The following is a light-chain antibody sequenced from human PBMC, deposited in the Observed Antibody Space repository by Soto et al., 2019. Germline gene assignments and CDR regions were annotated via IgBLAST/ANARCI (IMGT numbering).Light chain of an antibody. V-gene: IGLV2-23*01. Sequence: QSALPQPASVSGSPGQSITFSCTGTSSEAGNYNFVSWYQQHPGKAPKAIIYEDRTRPSGVSNRISGSKSGNTASLTISGLQAEDEADYYCCSYAGRSTAGVFGGGTKVTVL. CDR3: CSYAGRSTAGV. J-gene: IGLJ3*02. CDR1: SSEAGNYNF. CDR2: EDR.